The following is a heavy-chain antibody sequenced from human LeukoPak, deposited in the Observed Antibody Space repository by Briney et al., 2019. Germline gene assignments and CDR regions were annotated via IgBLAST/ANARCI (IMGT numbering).Heavy chain of an antibody. CDR1: GGSLNSYY. V-gene: IGHV4-59*08. Sequence: SETLSLTCIVSGGSLNSYYWSRIRQSPGKGLEWIGYIYYSGSTNYNPSLKSRVTISVETSKNQFSLKLSSVTAADTAVYYCARHVWLQPFDYWGQGTLVTVSS. D-gene: IGHD3-9*01. J-gene: IGHJ4*02. CDR3: ARHVWLQPFDY. CDR2: IYYSGST.